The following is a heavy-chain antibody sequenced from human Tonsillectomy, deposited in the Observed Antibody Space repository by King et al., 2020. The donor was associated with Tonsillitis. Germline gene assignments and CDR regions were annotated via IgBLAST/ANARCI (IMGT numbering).Heavy chain of an antibody. CDR1: GFTFSIYA. D-gene: IGHD5-24*01. V-gene: IGHV3-30*03. J-gene: IGHJ4*02. Sequence: HVQLVESGGGVVQPGRSLRLSCAASGFTFSIYAIHWVRQAPGKGLEWVAVISYDGSNKYYADSVKGRFTISRDNSKNTLYLQMNSLRAEDTAVYYCATSRDGYNFGYWGQGTLVTVSS. CDR2: ISYDGSNK. CDR3: ATSRDGYNFGY.